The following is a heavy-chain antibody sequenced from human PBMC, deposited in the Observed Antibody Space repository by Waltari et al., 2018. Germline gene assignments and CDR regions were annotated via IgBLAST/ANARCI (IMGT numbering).Heavy chain of an antibody. CDR2: VNPNSGDT. Sequence: QVHLMQSGAEVKKPGASVKVSCKTSGYTFTGYYLHWVRQALGQGLEWMGWVNPNSGDTNYAQKFQGRVTMTRDTSISTAYMELSRLRSDDAAVYFCARELLVVTSPYYGLDVWGQGTTVTVSS. CDR1: GYTFTGYY. CDR3: ARELLVVTSPYYGLDV. J-gene: IGHJ6*02. D-gene: IGHD2-15*01. V-gene: IGHV1-2*02.